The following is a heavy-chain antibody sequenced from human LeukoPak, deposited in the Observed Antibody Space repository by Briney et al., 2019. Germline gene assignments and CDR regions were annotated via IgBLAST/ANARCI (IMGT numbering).Heavy chain of an antibody. D-gene: IGHD3-3*01. CDR2: ISNDGSRK. CDR1: GFTFSRHG. Sequence: GGSLTLSCAPAGFTFSRHGMHWVRQAPGKGLGWVAIISNDGSRKYYAHSVEGRFTISRDNSKNTLYLQMDSLRAEDTAVYYCARDRAWNYFDYWGQGTLVTVSS. J-gene: IGHJ4*02. V-gene: IGHV3-30*03. CDR3: ARDRAWNYFDY.